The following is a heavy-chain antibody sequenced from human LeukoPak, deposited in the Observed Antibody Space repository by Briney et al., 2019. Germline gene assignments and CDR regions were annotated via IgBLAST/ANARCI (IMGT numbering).Heavy chain of an antibody. V-gene: IGHV3-30*02. CDR2: IRNDGSDK. D-gene: IGHD5-18*01. J-gene: IGHJ4*02. Sequence: PGGSLRLSCAASGFTFSSYGMHWVRQAPGRGLEWVTFIRNDGSDKYYADSVKGRFTISRDDSKKMLYVQMNSLRVEDTAIYYCARDERWIQFNYWGQGTLVTVSS. CDR3: ARDERWIQFNY. CDR1: GFTFSSYG.